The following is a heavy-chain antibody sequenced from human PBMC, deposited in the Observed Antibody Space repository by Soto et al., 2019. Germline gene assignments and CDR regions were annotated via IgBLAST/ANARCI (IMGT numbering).Heavy chain of an antibody. J-gene: IGHJ4*02. CDR1: GFTFSSYG. Sequence: GGSLRHSCAASGFTFSSYGMHWVRQAPGKGLEWVAVISYDGSNKYYADSVKGRFTISRDNSKNTLYLQMNSLRAEDTAVYYSAKHGSVYFDYWGQGTLVTVSS. CDR3: AKHGSVYFDY. V-gene: IGHV3-30*18. CDR2: ISYDGSNK. D-gene: IGHD3-10*01.